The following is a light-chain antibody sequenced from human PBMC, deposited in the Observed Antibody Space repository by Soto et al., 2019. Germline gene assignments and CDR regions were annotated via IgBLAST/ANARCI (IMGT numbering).Light chain of an antibody. Sequence: DIVLTQSPGTLSFSPGERATLSCRASQSVGSSYLAWYQQKPGQAPRLLIYGTSSMATGIPDRFSGSGSGTDFTLTISRLEPEDFAVYYCQQSGSSPGTFGQGTKVDIK. CDR1: QSVGSSY. CDR3: QQSGSSPGT. J-gene: IGKJ1*01. CDR2: GTS. V-gene: IGKV3-20*01.